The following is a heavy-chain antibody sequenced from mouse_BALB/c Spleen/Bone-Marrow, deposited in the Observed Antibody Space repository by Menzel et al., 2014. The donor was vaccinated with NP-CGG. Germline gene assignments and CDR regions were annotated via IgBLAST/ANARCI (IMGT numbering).Heavy chain of an antibody. CDR1: GYTFTDYT. D-gene: IGHD2-4*01. V-gene: IGHV1S137*01. CDR3: ARVITTGFYGMDY. CDR2: ISTYYGDA. J-gene: IGHJ4*01. Sequence: VKLVESGAELVRPGVSVRISCKGSGYTFTDYTMHWVKPSHAKSLEWIGVISTYYGDASYNQKFKGKATMTVDKSSSTAYMELARLTSEDSAIYYCARVITTGFYGMDYCGQGTSVTESS.